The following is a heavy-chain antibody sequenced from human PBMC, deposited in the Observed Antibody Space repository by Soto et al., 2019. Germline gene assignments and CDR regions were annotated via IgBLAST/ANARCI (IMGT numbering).Heavy chain of an antibody. CDR2: IDYSGST. D-gene: IGHD7-27*01. Sequence: QVQLRESGPGLVKPSQTLSLTCTVSGGSISSGDYYWSWIRQPPGKGLEWIGYIDYSGSTYYNPSLKSRVTVSVDTAKNQFSLKLSSVTAADTAVYYCARLTVVTPLFDYWGQGTLVTVSS. CDR3: ARLTVVTPLFDY. V-gene: IGHV4-30-4*01. CDR1: GGSISSGDYY. J-gene: IGHJ4*02.